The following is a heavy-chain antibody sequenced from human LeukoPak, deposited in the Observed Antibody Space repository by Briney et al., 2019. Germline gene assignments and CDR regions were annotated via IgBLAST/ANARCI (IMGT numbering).Heavy chain of an antibody. J-gene: IGHJ4*02. V-gene: IGHV4-39*01. CDR3: ARWAGGTGGFDY. Sequence: SETLSLTCTVSGGSISSSSYYWGWIRQPPGKGLEWIGSIYYSGSTYYNPSLKSRVTISVDTSKNQFSLKLSSVTAADTAVYYCARWAGGTGGFDYWGQGTLVTVSS. CDR1: GGSISSSSYY. CDR2: IYYSGST. D-gene: IGHD1/OR15-1a*01.